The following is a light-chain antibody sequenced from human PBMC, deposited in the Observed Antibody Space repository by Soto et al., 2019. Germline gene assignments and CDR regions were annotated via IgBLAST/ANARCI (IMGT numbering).Light chain of an antibody. J-gene: IGKJ2*01. CDR2: KAS. Sequence: DIQMTQSPSTLSASVGDRVTITCRASQSISSWLAWYQQKPGKAPKGLIYKASSLETGVPSRFSGSGSGTEFTLTISSLQPDDFATYYCQQYNSFSGYTFGQGTKLEIK. CDR3: QQYNSFSGYT. CDR1: QSISSW. V-gene: IGKV1-5*03.